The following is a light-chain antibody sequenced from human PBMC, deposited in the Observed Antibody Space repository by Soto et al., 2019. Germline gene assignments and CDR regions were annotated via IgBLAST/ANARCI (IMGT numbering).Light chain of an antibody. CDR2: EVN. CDR3: TSYGGRDNLI. J-gene: IGLJ2*01. V-gene: IGLV2-8*01. Sequence: QSALTRPPSASGSPGQSVTISCTGTSSDIGAYNYVSWFQQHPGEAPKLIISEVNKRPSGVPNRFSGSKSGNTASLTVSGLQAEDEADYYCTSYGGRDNLIFGGGTKLTVL. CDR1: SSDIGAYNY.